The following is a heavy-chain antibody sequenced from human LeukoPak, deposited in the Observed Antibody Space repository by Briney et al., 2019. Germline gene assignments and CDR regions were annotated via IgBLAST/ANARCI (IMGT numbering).Heavy chain of an antibody. CDR1: GDSISSYY. V-gene: IGHV4-4*07. D-gene: IGHD6-19*01. Sequence: SETLSLTCTVSGDSISSYYWNWIRQPAGKALQWIGRIYTSGSPTYNPSLKSRVTMSVDTSKNQSSLKLTSVTAADTAVYYCARDSGSGGWLIDYWGQGTLVTVSS. J-gene: IGHJ4*02. CDR2: IYTSGSP. CDR3: ARDSGSGGWLIDY.